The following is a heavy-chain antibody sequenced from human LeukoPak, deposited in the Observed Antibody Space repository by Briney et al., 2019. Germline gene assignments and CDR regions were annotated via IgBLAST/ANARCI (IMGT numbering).Heavy chain of an antibody. V-gene: IGHV3-11*04. CDR1: GFTFSDYY. Sequence: KPGGSLRLSCAASGFTFSDYYMNWIRQAPGKGLEWVSYISSSGSTISYADSVEGRFTVSRDNAKNSLYLQMNSLRAEDTAVYYCARSILPAANAIDYWGQGTLVTVSS. D-gene: IGHD2-2*01. CDR3: ARSILPAANAIDY. CDR2: ISSSGSTI. J-gene: IGHJ4*02.